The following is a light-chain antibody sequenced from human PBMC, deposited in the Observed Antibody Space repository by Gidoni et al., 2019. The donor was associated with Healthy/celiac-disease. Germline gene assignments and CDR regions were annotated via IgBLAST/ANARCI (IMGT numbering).Light chain of an antibody. Sequence: QSALTQPRSVSGSPGQSVTISCTGTRRDVGGYNYVSWYQQPPGKAPKLMIYDVSNRPSGVPDRFSGSKSGNTASLTISGLQAEDEADYYCCSYAGSYTRYVFGTGTKVTVL. CDR2: DVS. CDR1: RRDVGGYNY. CDR3: CSYAGSYTRYV. V-gene: IGLV2-11*01. J-gene: IGLJ1*01.